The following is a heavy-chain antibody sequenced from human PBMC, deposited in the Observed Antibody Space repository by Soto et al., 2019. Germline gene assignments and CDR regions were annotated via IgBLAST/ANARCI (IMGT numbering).Heavy chain of an antibody. J-gene: IGHJ5*02. Sequence: QVQLQESGPGLVKPSETLSLTCIVSGVSISSGYCTWIRQSPGKGLEWIGYISHSGLRHYMASLQSRLTRSVETSKNQFSLNLTSVTAADTAIYYCATANPTCPGCYSWGQGTLVIVSS. CDR1: GVSISSGY. V-gene: IGHV4-59*01. D-gene: IGHD3-10*01. CDR2: ISHSGLR. CDR3: ATANPTCPGCYS.